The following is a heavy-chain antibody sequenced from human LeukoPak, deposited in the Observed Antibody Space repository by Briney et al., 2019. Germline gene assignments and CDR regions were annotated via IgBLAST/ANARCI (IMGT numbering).Heavy chain of an antibody. J-gene: IGHJ4*02. V-gene: IGHV1-18*04. CDR2: ISAYNGNT. CDR3: ASIPVAAAASDY. CDR1: GYTFTSYG. Sequence: ASVKVSYKASGYTFTSYGISWVRQAPGQGLEWMGWISAYNGNTNYAQKLQGRVTITADKSTSTAYMELSSLRSEDTAVYYCASIPVAAAASDYWGQGTLVTVSS. D-gene: IGHD6-13*01.